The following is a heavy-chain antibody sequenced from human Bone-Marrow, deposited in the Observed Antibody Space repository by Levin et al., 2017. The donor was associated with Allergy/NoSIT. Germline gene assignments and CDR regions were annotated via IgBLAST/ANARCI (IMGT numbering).Heavy chain of an antibody. CDR2: LSRNGRT. Sequence: RSSETLSLTCTVSGVSISSYWWSWIRQSPGTGLEWIGYLSRNGRTDSNPSLKSRVSISADTSKNQLSLKLRSVTAADTAIYYCARLGQSFVMTRYLDSFDIWGQGTMVAVSS. CDR1: GVSISSYW. CDR3: ARLGQSFVMTRYLDSFDI. V-gene: IGHV4-59*08. J-gene: IGHJ3*02. D-gene: IGHD3-16*02.